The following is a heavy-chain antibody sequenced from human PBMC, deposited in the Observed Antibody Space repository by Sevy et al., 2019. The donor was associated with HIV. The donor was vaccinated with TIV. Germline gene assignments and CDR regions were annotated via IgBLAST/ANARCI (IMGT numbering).Heavy chain of an antibody. J-gene: IGHJ4*02. CDR1: GFTFSSYA. CDR2: ISYDGSNK. Sequence: GGSLRLSCAAPGFTFSSYAMHWVRQAPGKGLEWVAVISYDGSNKYYADSVKGRFTISRDNSKNTLYLQMNSLRAEDTAVYYCARDLRSDYWGQGTLVTVSS. V-gene: IGHV3-30-3*01. CDR3: ARDLRSDY.